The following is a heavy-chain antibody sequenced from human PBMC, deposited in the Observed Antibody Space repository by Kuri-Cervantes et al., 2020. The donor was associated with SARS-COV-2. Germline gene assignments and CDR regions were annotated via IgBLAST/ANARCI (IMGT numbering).Heavy chain of an antibody. CDR1: GYSFTSYD. J-gene: IGHJ6*03. Sequence: ASVKVSCKASGYSFTSYDINWVRRATGQGLEWMGWMNPNSGNTDYAQKFQGRVTMTRNTSISTAYMELRSLRSDDTAVYYCARDRPGIAAASLYYYYYMDVWGKGTTVTVSS. CDR2: MNPNSGNT. D-gene: IGHD6-13*01. V-gene: IGHV1-8*02. CDR3: ARDRPGIAAASLYYYYYMDV.